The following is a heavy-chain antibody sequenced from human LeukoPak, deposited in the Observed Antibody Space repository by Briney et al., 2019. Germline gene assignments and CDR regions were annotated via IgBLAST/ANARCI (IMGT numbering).Heavy chain of an antibody. J-gene: IGHJ3*02. Sequence: GASVKVSCKASGGTFSSYAISWVRQAPGQGLEWMGGIIPIFGTANYAQKFQGRVTITADESTSTAYMELSSLRSEDTAVYYCARAPREYQLLWSAFDIWGHGTMVTVSS. D-gene: IGHD2-2*01. V-gene: IGHV1-69*13. CDR3: ARAPREYQLLWSAFDI. CDR1: GGTFSSYA. CDR2: IIPIFGTA.